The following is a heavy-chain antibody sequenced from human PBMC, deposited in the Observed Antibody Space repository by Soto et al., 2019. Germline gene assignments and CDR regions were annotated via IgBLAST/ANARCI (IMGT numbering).Heavy chain of an antibody. CDR2: VNPNGYTS. J-gene: IGHJ4*02. V-gene: IGHV1-46*01. CDR1: GYTFSDYY. D-gene: IGHD5-18*01. CDR3: AGDLHGAFTTMVY. Sequence: QVQMVHSGAEVKKPGASVKVSCKASGYTFSDYYIHWGRQAPGQGLEWLGIVNPNGYTSTLAQDFQGRFSVASDRSTSTVYMDLGSLTSEDTAVYYCAGDLHGAFTTMVYWGQGTLVTV.